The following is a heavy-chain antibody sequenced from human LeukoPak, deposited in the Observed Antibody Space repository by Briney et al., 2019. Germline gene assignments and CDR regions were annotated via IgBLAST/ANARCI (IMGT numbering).Heavy chain of an antibody. V-gene: IGHV1-2*02. Sequence: GASVKVSCKASGYTFTGYYMHWVRQAPGQGLEWMGWINPNSGGTNYAQKFQGRVTMTRDTSISTAYMELGRLRSDDTAVYYCARAGIAAAYYYYGMDVWGQGTTVTVSS. CDR3: ARAGIAAAYYYYGMDV. J-gene: IGHJ6*02. D-gene: IGHD6-13*01. CDR1: GYTFTGYY. CDR2: INPNSGGT.